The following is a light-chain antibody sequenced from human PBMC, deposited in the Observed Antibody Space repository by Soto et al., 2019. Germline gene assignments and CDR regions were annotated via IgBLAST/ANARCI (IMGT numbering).Light chain of an antibody. Sequence: DIQMTQSPATLSASVGDRVTITCRASQSISNWLAWHQQKPGKAHKVVIYDASSLESGVPSRFSGSGSGTEFTLTISSLQPDDFATYYCQHYNNFAGAFGQGTKVDIX. J-gene: IGKJ1*01. CDR1: QSISNW. CDR3: QHYNNFAGA. CDR2: DAS. V-gene: IGKV1-5*01.